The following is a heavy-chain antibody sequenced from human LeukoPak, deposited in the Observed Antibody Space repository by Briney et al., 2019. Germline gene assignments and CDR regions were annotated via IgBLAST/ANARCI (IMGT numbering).Heavy chain of an antibody. CDR1: GLTFSCYW. CDR3: ARNAYYYGSGSPLGY. V-gene: IGHV3-7*01. CDR2: IKQDGSEK. Sequence: GGSLRLSCAASGLTFSCYWMSWVRQAPGKGLEWVANIKQDGSEKYYVDSVKGRFTISRDNAKNSLYLQMNSLRAEDTAVYYCARNAYYYGSGSPLGYWGQGTLVTVSS. J-gene: IGHJ4*02. D-gene: IGHD3-10*01.